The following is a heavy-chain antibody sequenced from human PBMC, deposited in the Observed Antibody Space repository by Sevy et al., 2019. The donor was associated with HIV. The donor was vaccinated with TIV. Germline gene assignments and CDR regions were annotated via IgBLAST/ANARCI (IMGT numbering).Heavy chain of an antibody. J-gene: IGHJ6*02. CDR1: GFTFSSYG. Sequence: GGSLRLSCAASGFTFSSYGMHWVRQAPGKGLEWVAAIWFDGSNKYYEDSVKGRFTIFRDNSKNTQYLQMNSLKTEDTAVYYCTTEALDGDYGGYYYYGMDVWGQGTTVTVSS. D-gene: IGHD4-17*01. V-gene: IGHV3-33*01. CDR2: IWFDGSNK. CDR3: TTEALDGDYGGYYYYGMDV.